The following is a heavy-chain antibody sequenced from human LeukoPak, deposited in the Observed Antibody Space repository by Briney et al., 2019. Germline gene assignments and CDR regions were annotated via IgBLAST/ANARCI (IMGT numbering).Heavy chain of an antibody. V-gene: IGHV3-30*18. CDR1: GFSFSNYG. CDR3: AKDRQELLGSDYFYYMDV. CDR2: MSHDGSNK. J-gene: IGHJ6*03. D-gene: IGHD1-7*01. Sequence: PGRSLRLSCAASGFSFSNYGFHWVRQAPGKGLEWVAVMSHDGSNKYYAGSVKGRFTISRDNSKNTPYLQMNSLRPEDTALYYCAKDRQELLGSDYFYYMDVWGKGTTVTVSS.